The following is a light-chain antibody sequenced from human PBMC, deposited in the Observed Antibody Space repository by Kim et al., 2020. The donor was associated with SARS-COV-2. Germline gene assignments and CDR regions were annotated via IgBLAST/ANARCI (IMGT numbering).Light chain of an antibody. CDR1: SSNIGSNY. CDR3: AACYDSLRGWV. V-gene: IGLV1-47*01. Sequence: GQRVTISCSGSSSNIGSNYVYWYQQLPGTAPKLLIYRNNQRPSGVPDRFSGSKSGTSASLAISGLRSEAEADKYYAACYDSLRGWVFGGGIKFTDL. CDR2: RNN. J-gene: IGLJ2*01.